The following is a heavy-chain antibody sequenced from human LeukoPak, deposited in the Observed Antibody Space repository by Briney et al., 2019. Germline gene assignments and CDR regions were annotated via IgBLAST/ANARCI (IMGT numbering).Heavy chain of an antibody. CDR2: ISGSGGST. D-gene: IGHD3-10*01. Sequence: GGSLRLSCAASGFAFSSYAMSWVRQAPGKGLEWVSAISGSGGSTYYADSVKGRFTISRDNSKNTLYLQMNSLRAEDTAVYYCARDSRLWFGELYDYWGQGILVTVSS. V-gene: IGHV3-23*01. CDR1: GFAFSSYA. J-gene: IGHJ4*02. CDR3: ARDSRLWFGELYDY.